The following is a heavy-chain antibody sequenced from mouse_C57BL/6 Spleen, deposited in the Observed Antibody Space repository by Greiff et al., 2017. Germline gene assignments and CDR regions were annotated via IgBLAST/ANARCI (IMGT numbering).Heavy chain of an antibody. D-gene: IGHD2-4*01. CDR3: ARDYDYDGGVAY. CDR1: GYTFTSYW. Sequence: QVQLQQPGAELVRPGSSVKLSCKASGYTFTSYWMHWVKQRPIQGLEWIGNIDPSDSETHYNQKFKDKATLTVDKSSSTAYMQLSSLTSEDSAVYCCARDYDYDGGVAYWGQGTLVTVSA. V-gene: IGHV1-52*01. J-gene: IGHJ3*01. CDR2: IDPSDSET.